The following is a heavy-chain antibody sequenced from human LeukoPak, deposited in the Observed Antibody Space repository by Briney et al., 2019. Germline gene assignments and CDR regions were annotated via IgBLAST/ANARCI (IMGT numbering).Heavy chain of an antibody. D-gene: IGHD2-15*01. CDR2: IWYDGSNK. Sequence: GGSLRLSCAASGFTFSSYGMHWVRQAPGKGLEWVAVIWYDGSNKYYADSVKGRFTISRDNSKNTLYLQMNSLRAEDTAVYYCARDPALGYCSGGSCLRPYWGQGTLVTVSS. V-gene: IGHV3-33*01. CDR1: GFTFSSYG. CDR3: ARDPALGYCSGGSCLRPY. J-gene: IGHJ4*02.